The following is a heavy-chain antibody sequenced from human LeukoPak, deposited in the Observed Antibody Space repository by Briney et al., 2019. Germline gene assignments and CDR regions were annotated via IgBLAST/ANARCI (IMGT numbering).Heavy chain of an antibody. Sequence: GASVKVSCKASGGTFSSYAISWVRQAPGQGLEWMGRIIPILGIANYAQKFQGRVTMTRDTSTSTVYMELSSLRIEDTAVYYCARGLLPRDLKKGFDPWGQGTLATVSS. V-gene: IGHV1-69*04. CDR2: IIPILGIA. CDR1: GGTFSSYA. CDR3: ARGLLPRDLKKGFDP. D-gene: IGHD2-15*01. J-gene: IGHJ5*02.